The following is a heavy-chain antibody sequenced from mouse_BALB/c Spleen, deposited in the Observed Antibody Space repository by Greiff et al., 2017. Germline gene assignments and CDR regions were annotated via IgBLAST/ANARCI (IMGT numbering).Heavy chain of an antibody. J-gene: IGHJ3*01. V-gene: IGHV5-17*02. CDR3: ARSAPFAY. Sequence: EVKLVESGGGLVQPGGSRKLSCAASGFTFSSFGMHWVRQAPEKGLEWVAYISSGSSTIYYADTVKGRFTISRDNPKNTLFLQMTSLRSEDTAMYYCARSAPFAYWGQGTLVTVSA. CDR1: GFTFSSFG. CDR2: ISSGSSTI.